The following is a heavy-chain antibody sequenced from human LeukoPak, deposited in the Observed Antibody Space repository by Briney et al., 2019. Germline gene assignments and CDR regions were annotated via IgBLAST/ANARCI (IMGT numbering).Heavy chain of an antibody. Sequence: NPSETLSLTCTVSGGSISNYYWNWIRQPPGKGLEWIGYMFYSGFTDYNPSLKSRVTISVDTSKTPFSLNLSSVTAADTAVSYCARAYGGYYMDVWGRGTPVTVSS. D-gene: IGHD4-23*01. CDR3: ARAYGGYYMDV. V-gene: IGHV4-59*01. CDR1: GGSISNYY. CDR2: MFYSGFT. J-gene: IGHJ6*03.